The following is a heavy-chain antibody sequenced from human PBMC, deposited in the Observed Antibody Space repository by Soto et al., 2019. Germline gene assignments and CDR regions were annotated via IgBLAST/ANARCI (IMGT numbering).Heavy chain of an antibody. V-gene: IGHV3-30-3*01. CDR1: GFTFSSYA. J-gene: IGHJ4*02. D-gene: IGHD2-8*01. CDR2: ISYDGSNK. Sequence: GGALRLSFATPGFTFSSYAMHLGRPAPGKGLEWVAVISYDGSNKYYADSVKGRFTISRDNSKNTLYLQMNSLRAEDTAVYYCARDLLMVYGPFDYWGQGTLVTVSS. CDR3: ARDLLMVYGPFDY.